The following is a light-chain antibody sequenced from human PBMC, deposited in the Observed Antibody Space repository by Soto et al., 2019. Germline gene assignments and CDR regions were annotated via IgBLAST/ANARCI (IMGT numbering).Light chain of an antibody. J-gene: IGLJ2*01. CDR2: GNS. CDR1: SSNIGAGYD. CDR3: QSYDSSLSALV. Sequence: QSVLTQPPSVSGAPGQRVTISCAGSSSNIGAGYDVHWYQQLPGTAPKLLIYGNSNRPSGVPDRFSGSKSGTSASLAITGLQAADEADYYCQSYDSSLSALVFGGWTKLTVL. V-gene: IGLV1-40*01.